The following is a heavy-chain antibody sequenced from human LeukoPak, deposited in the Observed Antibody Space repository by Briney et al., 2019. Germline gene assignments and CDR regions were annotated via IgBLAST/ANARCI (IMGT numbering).Heavy chain of an antibody. Sequence: SETLSLTCTVSGGSISSYYWSWVRQPPGKGLEWIGYIYCSGNTNYNPSLKSRATISVDTSKNQFSLKLSSVTAADTAVYYCARLWSEGNWENWFDPWGQGTLVTVSS. D-gene: IGHD3-3*01. J-gene: IGHJ5*02. CDR1: GGSISSYY. CDR2: IYCSGNT. CDR3: ARLWSEGNWENWFDP. V-gene: IGHV4-59*01.